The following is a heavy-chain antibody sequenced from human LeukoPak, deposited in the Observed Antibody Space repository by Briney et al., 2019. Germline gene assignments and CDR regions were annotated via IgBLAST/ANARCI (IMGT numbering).Heavy chain of an antibody. CDR3: ARAMSIAARLQTIFDY. D-gene: IGHD6-6*01. CDR2: IIPIFGTA. Sequence: SVKVSCKASGGTFSSYAISWVRQAPGQGLEWMGGIIPIFGTANYAQKFQGRVTITADESTSTAYMELSSLRSEDTAVYYCARAMSIAARLQTIFDYWGQGTLVTVSS. J-gene: IGHJ4*02. V-gene: IGHV1-69*13. CDR1: GGTFSSYA.